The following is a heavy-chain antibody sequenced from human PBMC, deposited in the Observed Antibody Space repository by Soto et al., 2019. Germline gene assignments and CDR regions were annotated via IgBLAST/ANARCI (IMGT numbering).Heavy chain of an antibody. CDR2: VSSNGRTT. J-gene: IGHJ3*02. CDR1: GFTFSNYG. Sequence: QVQLVESGGGVVQPGRSLRLSCAASGFTFSNYGMHWVRQAPGKGLEWVAVVSSNGRTTYYADSVKGRFTISRDNSKYTLNLHMNSLRIEVTAGYYCAKEGGSWKFAFDIWGQGTKVTVSS. CDR3: AKEGGSWKFAFDI. D-gene: IGHD6-13*01. V-gene: IGHV3-30*18.